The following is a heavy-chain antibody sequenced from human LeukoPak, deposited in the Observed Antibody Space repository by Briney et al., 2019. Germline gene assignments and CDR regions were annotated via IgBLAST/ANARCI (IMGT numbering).Heavy chain of an antibody. J-gene: IGHJ6*02. CDR2: ISSSSSYI. CDR3: ARDGPQGTTVTPGYYYYYGMDV. Sequence: GGSLRLSCAASGFTFSSYSMNWVRQAPGKGLEWVSSISSSSSYIYYADSVKGRFTISRDNTKNSLYLQMNSLRAEDTAVYYCARDGPQGTTVTPGYYYYYGMDVWGQGTTVTVSS. V-gene: IGHV3-21*01. D-gene: IGHD4-17*01. CDR1: GFTFSSYS.